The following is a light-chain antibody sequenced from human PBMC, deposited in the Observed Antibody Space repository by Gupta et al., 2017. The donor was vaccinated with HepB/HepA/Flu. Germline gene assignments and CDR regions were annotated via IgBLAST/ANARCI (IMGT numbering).Light chain of an antibody. CDR3: QQIDRTPRT. V-gene: IGKV1-39*01. CDR1: QSITSY. J-gene: IGKJ1*01. Sequence: DIQMTQFPSFLSASVGDRVTITCRASQSITSYLNWYQQKPGKAPKLLLYAASSWQSGVPSRFSGSGSGTDFTLTISRLQPEDFANYYCQQIDRTPRTFGQGTKLEVK. CDR2: AAS.